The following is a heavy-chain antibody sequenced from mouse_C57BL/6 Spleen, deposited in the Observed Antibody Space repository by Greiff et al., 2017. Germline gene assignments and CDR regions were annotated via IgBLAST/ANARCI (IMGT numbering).Heavy chain of an antibody. CDR3: AREGDGAY. V-gene: IGHV1-81*01. CDR2: IYPRSGNT. Sequence: VKLMESGAELARPGASVKLSCKASGYTFTSYGISWVKQRTGQGLEWIGEIYPRSGNTYYNEKFKGKVTLTADKSSSTAYMELRSLTSEDSAVYFCAREGDGAYWGQGTLVTVSA. J-gene: IGHJ3*01. CDR1: GYTFTSYG. D-gene: IGHD3-3*01.